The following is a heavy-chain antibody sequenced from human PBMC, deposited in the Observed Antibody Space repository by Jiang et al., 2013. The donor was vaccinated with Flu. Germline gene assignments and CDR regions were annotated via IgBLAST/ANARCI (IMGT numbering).Heavy chain of an antibody. V-gene: IGHV4-34*01. CDR3: ARVSQMATMTFDY. D-gene: IGHD5-24*01. Sequence: LTCAVYGGSFSGYYWSWIRQPPGKGLEWIGEINHSGSTNYNPSLKSRVTISVDTSKNQFSLKLSSVTAADTAVYYCARVSQMATMTFDYWGQGTLVTVSS. CDR2: INHSGST. CDR1: GGSFSGYY. J-gene: IGHJ4*02.